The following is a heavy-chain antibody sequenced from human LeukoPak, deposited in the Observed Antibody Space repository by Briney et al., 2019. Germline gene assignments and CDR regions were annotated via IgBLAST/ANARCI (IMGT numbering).Heavy chain of an antibody. CDR1: GGSFSGYY. V-gene: IGHV4-34*01. CDR3: AISSGADFDY. Sequence: SETLSLTCAVYGGSFSGYYWSWIRQPPGKGLEWIGEINHSGSTNYNPSLKSRVTISVDTSKNQFSLKLSSVTAADTAVYYCAISSGADFDYWGQGTLVTVSS. J-gene: IGHJ4*02. CDR2: INHSGST. D-gene: IGHD3-10*01.